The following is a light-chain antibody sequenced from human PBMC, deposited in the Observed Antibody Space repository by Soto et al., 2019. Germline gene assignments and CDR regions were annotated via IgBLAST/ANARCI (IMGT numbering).Light chain of an antibody. CDR3: QQYNNWPLT. J-gene: IGKJ4*01. CDR1: QSVSTN. V-gene: IGKV3-15*01. Sequence: ETVMTQSPATLSVSPGERATLSCRASQSVSTNLAWYQQKPGQAPRLLIYGTSTRATGIPARFSGSGSGIEFTLTISSLQSEDFSVYYCQQYNNWPLTFGGGTRVEIK. CDR2: GTS.